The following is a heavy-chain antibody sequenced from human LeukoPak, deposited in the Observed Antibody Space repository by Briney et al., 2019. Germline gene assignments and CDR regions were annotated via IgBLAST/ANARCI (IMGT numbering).Heavy chain of an antibody. D-gene: IGHD3-16*01. CDR3: ARKGVSDLYYFDS. CDR1: GGSISSYY. V-gene: IGHV4-59*08. Sequence: PSETLSLTCTVSGGSISSYYWSWIRQPPGKGLEWMGNIYYSGSTNYNSSLKSRVTISVDTSKNQISLKLRSVTAADTAVYYRARKGVSDLYYFDSWGQGTLVTVSS. CDR2: IYYSGST. J-gene: IGHJ4*02.